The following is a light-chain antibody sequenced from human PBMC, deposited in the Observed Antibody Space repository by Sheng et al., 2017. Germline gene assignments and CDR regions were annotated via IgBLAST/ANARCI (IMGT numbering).Light chain of an antibody. Sequence: SLELTQPPSVSVSPGQTATITCSGDRLGDKYACWYQQKPGQSPVLVIYQDNKRSSGIPERFSGSTSGNTATLTIRETQTVDEADYYCQAWDSSTFVFGTGTKVT. V-gene: IGLV3-1*01. CDR2: QDN. CDR3: QAWDSSTFV. CDR1: RLGDKY. J-gene: IGLJ1*01.